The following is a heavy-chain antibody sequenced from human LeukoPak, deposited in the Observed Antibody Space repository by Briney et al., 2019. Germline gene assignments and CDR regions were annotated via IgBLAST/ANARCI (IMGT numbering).Heavy chain of an antibody. V-gene: IGHV3-53*01. D-gene: IGHD3-10*01. Sequence: PGGSLRLSCAASGFTVSSKYMSWVRQAPGKGLEWVSVIYTGGSTYYADSVTGRFTISRDYSKNTLYLQMNSLRAEDTAVYYCARSRTYGSFDYWGQGTLVTVSS. J-gene: IGHJ4*02. CDR2: IYTGGST. CDR3: ARSRTYGSFDY. CDR1: GFTVSSKY.